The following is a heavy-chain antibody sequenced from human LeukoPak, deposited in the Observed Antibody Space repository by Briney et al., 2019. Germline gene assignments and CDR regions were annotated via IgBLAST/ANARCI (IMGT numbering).Heavy chain of an antibody. V-gene: IGHV3-66*02. J-gene: IGHJ4*02. CDR2: IYSGGST. D-gene: IGHD3-10*01. CDR3: ARAASPVRGVITPYFDY. Sequence: GGSLRLSCAASGFTVSSNYMSWVRQAPGKGLEWVSVIYSGGSTYYADSVKGRFTISRDNSKNTLFLQMNSPRAEDTAVYYCARAASPVRGVITPYFDYWGQGTLVTVSS. CDR1: GFTVSSNY.